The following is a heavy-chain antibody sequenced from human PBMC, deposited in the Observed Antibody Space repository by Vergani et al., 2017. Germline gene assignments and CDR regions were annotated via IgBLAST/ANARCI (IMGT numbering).Heavy chain of an antibody. CDR1: GFTFSSYS. D-gene: IGHD5-24*01. CDR2: ISSSSSYI. CDR3: ARVLGMATFDC. J-gene: IGHJ4*02. V-gene: IGHV3-21*01. Sequence: EVQLVESGGGLVKPGGSLRLSCAASGFTFSSYSMNWVRQAPGKGLEWVSSISSSSSYIYYADSVKGRFSISRDNAKNSLYLQMNSLRAEDTAVYYCARVLGMATFDCWGQGTLVTVSS.